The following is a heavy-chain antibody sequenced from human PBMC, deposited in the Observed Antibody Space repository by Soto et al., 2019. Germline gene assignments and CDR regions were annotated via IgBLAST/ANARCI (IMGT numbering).Heavy chain of an antibody. Sequence: PGGSLRLSCAASGFTFSSYAMSWVRQAPGKGLEWVSAISGSGGSTYYADSVKGRFTISRDNSKNTLYLQMNSLRAEDTAVYYCAKNTLVGDTAMVHYYYGMDVWGQGTTVTVSS. J-gene: IGHJ6*02. CDR2: ISGSGGST. CDR1: GFTFSSYA. CDR3: AKNTLVGDTAMVHYYYGMDV. V-gene: IGHV3-23*01. D-gene: IGHD5-18*01.